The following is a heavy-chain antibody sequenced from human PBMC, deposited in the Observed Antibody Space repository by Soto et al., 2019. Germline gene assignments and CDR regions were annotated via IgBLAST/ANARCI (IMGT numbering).Heavy chain of an antibody. J-gene: IGHJ4*02. CDR1: GFTFNNYA. V-gene: IGHV3-23*01. CDR3: AKVSAVRLVVDY. Sequence: GGSLRLSCGASGFTFNNYALSWVRQAPGKGLEWVSTISGSGGSTYYADSVQGRFAISRDNSKNTLYLQLNSLRAEDTAVYYCAKVSAVRLVVDYWGQGTLVTVSS. D-gene: IGHD2-8*02. CDR2: ISGSGGST.